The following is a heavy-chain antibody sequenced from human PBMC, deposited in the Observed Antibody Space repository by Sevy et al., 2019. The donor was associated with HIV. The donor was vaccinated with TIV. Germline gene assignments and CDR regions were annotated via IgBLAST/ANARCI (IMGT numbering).Heavy chain of an antibody. Sequence: ASVKVSCKPSGYTFTSHGISWVRQAPGQGLEWMGWISGYTGNTNYAQKFQGRVTMTTDTSTSTAYMDLRSLRSDDTAVYYCARDRTGNYYDTSGYFDYWGQGTLVTVSS. CDR2: ISGYTGNT. CDR1: GYTFTSHG. D-gene: IGHD3-22*01. CDR3: ARDRTGNYYDTSGYFDY. V-gene: IGHV1-18*01. J-gene: IGHJ4*02.